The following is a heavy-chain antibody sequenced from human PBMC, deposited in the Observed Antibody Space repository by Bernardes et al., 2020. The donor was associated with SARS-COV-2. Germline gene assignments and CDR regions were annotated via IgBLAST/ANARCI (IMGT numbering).Heavy chain of an antibody. V-gene: IGHV3-74*01. D-gene: IGHD2-21*02. J-gene: IGHJ4*02. Sequence: GGSLRLSCAASGFTFSTYWMHWVRQVPGQGPVWVSRINPDGSFTIYTDSVKGRFTISRDNAKNTLYLQMNSLRPEDTAIYYCVRDKTDGVLDFDYWGQGTLVTVSS. CDR3: VRDKTDGVLDFDY. CDR2: INPDGSFT. CDR1: GFTFSTYW.